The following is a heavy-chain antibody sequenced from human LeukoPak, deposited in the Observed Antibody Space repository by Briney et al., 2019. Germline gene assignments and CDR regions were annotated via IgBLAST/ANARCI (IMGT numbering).Heavy chain of an antibody. Sequence: LGESLKISCKGSGYSFTSYWIGWVRQMPGKGLEWMGIIYPGDSDTRYSPSFQGQVTISADKSISTAYLQWSSLKASDTAMYYCTVVDYYGSGSYTPFDYWGQGTPVTVSS. V-gene: IGHV5-51*01. J-gene: IGHJ4*02. D-gene: IGHD3-10*01. CDR1: GYSFTSYW. CDR3: TVVDYYGSGSYTPFDY. CDR2: IYPGDSDT.